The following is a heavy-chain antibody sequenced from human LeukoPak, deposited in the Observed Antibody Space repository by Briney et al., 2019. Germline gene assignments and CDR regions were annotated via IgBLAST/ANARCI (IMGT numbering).Heavy chain of an antibody. J-gene: IGHJ4*02. CDR2: IYSGGST. D-gene: IGHD3-16*02. V-gene: IGHV3-53*01. Sequence: GGSLRLSCAASGFTVSSNYMSWVRQAPGKGLEWVSVIYSGGSTYYADSVKGRFTISRDNSKSTLYIQMNSLKTEDTAVYYCTTEASTWGSYRPFDYWGQGTLVTVSS. CDR1: GFTVSSNY. CDR3: TTEASTWGSYRPFDY.